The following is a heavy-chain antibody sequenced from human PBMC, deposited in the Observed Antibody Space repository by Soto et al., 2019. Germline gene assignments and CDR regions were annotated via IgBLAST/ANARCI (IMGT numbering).Heavy chain of an antibody. CDR2: INSDGSST. CDR1: GFAFSTFW. Sequence: EVQLVESGGGLVQPGGSLRLSCEASGFAFSTFWMHWVRQAPGKGLVWVSRINSDGSSTYYAESVKGRVTISRDNAKNPLYLQLHSLRPEDTAVYYCARDFAYWGQGTLVTVSS. J-gene: IGHJ4*02. V-gene: IGHV3-74*01. CDR3: ARDFAY.